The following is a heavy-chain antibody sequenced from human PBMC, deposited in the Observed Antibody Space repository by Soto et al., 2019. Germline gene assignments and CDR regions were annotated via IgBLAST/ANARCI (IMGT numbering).Heavy chain of an antibody. V-gene: IGHV4-59*01. CDR2: IYYSGST. D-gene: IGHD4-17*01. CDR1: GGSISSYY. CDR3: ARTTAVPNTLRSRYFFDY. Sequence: ETLSLTCTVSGGSISSYYWSWIRQPPGKGLEWIGYIYYSGSTNYNPSLKSRVTISVDTSKNQFSLRLSSVTTADTALYYCARTTAVPNTLRSRYFFDYWGQGTLVTVSS. J-gene: IGHJ4*02.